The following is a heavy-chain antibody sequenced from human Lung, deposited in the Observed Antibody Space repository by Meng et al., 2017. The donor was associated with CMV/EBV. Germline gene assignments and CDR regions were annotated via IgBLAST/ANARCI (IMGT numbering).Heavy chain of an antibody. D-gene: IGHD2-21*01. Sequence: HLREAGPGLVKPSEPLSLTCTVSGGSINSYYWSWVRQPPGQGLEWLGYFYYRGNSNHNPSLKSRVTISVDTSKNLFSLNLTSVTAADAALYYCARGSYLAVEGWGLGTLVTVSS. CDR2: FYYRGNS. CDR1: GGSINSYY. CDR3: ARGSYLAVEG. J-gene: IGHJ4*02. V-gene: IGHV4-59*01.